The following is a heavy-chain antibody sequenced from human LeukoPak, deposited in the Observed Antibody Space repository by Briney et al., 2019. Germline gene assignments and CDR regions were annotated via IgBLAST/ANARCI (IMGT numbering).Heavy chain of an antibody. CDR2: IFYSGST. V-gene: IGHV4-39*07. J-gene: IGHJ6*03. CDR3: AKKDYYYMDV. Sequence: TSETLSLTCTVSGGSISTSNYYWGWIRQPPGKGLEWIGNIFYSGSTYYSPSLKSRVTISVDKSKNQFSLKLNSVTAADTAVYYCAKKDYYYMDVWGKGTTVTVSS. CDR1: GGSISTSNYY.